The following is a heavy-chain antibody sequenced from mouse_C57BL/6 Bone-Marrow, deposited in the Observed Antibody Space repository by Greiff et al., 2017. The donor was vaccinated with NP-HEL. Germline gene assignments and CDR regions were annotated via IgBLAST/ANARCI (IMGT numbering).Heavy chain of an antibody. D-gene: IGHD1-1*01. V-gene: IGHV1-72*01. J-gene: IGHJ1*03. CDR1: GYTFTSYW. CDR2: IDPTSGGT. CDR3: ARYYYGSRGWYFDV. Sequence: QVHVKQPGADLVKPGASVKLSCKASGYTFTSYWMHWVKQRPGRGLEWIGRIDPTSGGTKFNEKFKPKATLTVDKPSSTAYMQLSSLTSEDSAVYYCARYYYGSRGWYFDVWGTGTTVTVAS.